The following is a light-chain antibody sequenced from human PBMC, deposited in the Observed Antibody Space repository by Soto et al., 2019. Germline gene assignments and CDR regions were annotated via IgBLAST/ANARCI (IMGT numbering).Light chain of an antibody. CDR2: SAS. CDR3: QQSYSTLPIT. V-gene: IGKV1-39*01. Sequence: DIQGTQSPPSMAASVGDRVTITCRASQDIGNCMTWYQQNPGKAPNLLIYSASTLVRGVPSRFSGSGSGTDFTLTISSLQPEDFATYYCQQSYSTLPITFGQGTRLEIK. J-gene: IGKJ5*01. CDR1: QDIGNC.